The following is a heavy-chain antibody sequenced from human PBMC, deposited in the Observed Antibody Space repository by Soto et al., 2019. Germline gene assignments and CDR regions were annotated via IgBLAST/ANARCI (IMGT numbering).Heavy chain of an antibody. CDR3: ARVGILTGYAPYYFDY. Sequence: PSETLSLTCTVSGGSISSGDYYWSWIRQPPGKGLEWIGYIYYSGSTYYNPSLKSRVTISVDTSKNQFSLKLSSVTAADTAVYYCARVGILTGYAPYYFDYWGQGTLVTVSS. V-gene: IGHV4-30-4*01. J-gene: IGHJ4*02. D-gene: IGHD3-9*01. CDR1: GGSISSGDYY. CDR2: IYYSGST.